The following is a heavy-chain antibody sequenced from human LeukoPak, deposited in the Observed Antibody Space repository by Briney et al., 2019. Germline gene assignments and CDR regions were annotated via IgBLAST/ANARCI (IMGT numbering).Heavy chain of an antibody. V-gene: IGHV3-30*18. J-gene: IGHJ4*02. CDR3: AKDQGGSGYSALDY. Sequence: PGGSLRLSCAASGFTFSSYGMHWVRQAPGKGLEWVAVISYDGSNKYYADSVKGRFTISRDNSKNTLYLQMNSLRAEDTAVYYCAKDQGGSGYSALDYWGQGTLVTVSS. CDR2: ISYDGSNK. CDR1: GFTFSSYG. D-gene: IGHD3-22*01.